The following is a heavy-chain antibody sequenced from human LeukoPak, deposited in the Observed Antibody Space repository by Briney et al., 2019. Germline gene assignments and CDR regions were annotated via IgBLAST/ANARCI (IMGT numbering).Heavy chain of an antibody. J-gene: IGHJ6*03. Sequence: GGSLRLSCAASGFTFSSYAMHWVRQAPGKGLEWVAVISYDGSNKYYADSVKGRFTISRDNAKNSLYLQMNSLRAEDTAVYYCARYRDYYYYYMDVWGKGTTVTISS. D-gene: IGHD2-2*01. CDR3: ARYRDYYYYYMDV. V-gene: IGHV3-30*04. CDR1: GFTFSSYA. CDR2: ISYDGSNK.